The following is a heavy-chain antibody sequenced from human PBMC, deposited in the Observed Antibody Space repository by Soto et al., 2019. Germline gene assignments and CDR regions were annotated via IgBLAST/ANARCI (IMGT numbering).Heavy chain of an antibody. V-gene: IGHV1-69*01. CDR3: ARSSITLVRGADYTMDV. D-gene: IGHD3-10*01. Sequence: QVQLVQSGAEVKKPGSSVKVSCKASGGTFSSYAISWVRQAPGQGLEWMGGIIPIFGTANYAQKFQDRVTITADESTSTAYMALSSLRSEDTAVYYCARSSITLVRGADYTMDVWGQGTTVTVSS. CDR1: GGTFSSYA. J-gene: IGHJ6*02. CDR2: IIPIFGTA.